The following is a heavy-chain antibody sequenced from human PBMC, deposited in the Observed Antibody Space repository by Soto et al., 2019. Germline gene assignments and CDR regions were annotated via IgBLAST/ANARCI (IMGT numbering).Heavy chain of an antibody. V-gene: IGHV1-3*05. CDR2: INGGDVNT. J-gene: IGHJ6*01. CDR3: GRVHSGVESI. Sequence: QVQLVQAGAGEKKPGASVKVSCKASGYTFTTYTIHWLRQAPGQGLEWMAWINGGDVNTKYSQKLQGRGTISRDTSASKASMERGSLRFEDTAVYYWGRVHSGVESILGQGTTVTVSS. D-gene: IGHD7-27*01. CDR1: GYTFTTYT.